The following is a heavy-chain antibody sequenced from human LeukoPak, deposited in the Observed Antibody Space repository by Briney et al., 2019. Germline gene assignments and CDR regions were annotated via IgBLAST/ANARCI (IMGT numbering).Heavy chain of an antibody. CDR1: GFTFSSYA. J-gene: IGHJ4*02. V-gene: IGHV3-23*01. Sequence: GGSLRLSCAASGFTFSSYAMSWVRQAPGKGLEWVSAIRGSGGSTYYADSAKGRFTISRDNSKNTLYLQMNSLRAEDTAVYYCAKDPLYCSSTSCYVGSAAYWGQGTLVTVSS. CDR3: AKDPLYCSSTSCYVGSAAY. D-gene: IGHD2-2*01. CDR2: IRGSGGST.